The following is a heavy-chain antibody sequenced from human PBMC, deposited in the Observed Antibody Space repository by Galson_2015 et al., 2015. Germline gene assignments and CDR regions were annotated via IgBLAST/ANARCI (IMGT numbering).Heavy chain of an antibody. Sequence: SLRLSCAASGFTFSSYGMHWVRQAPGKGLEWVAVIWYDGSNKYYADSVKGRFTISRDNSKNTLYLQMNSLRAEDTAVYYYARDGNLGYCSSTSCYTYYFDYWGQGTLVTVSS. D-gene: IGHD2-2*02. V-gene: IGHV3-33*01. J-gene: IGHJ4*02. CDR1: GFTFSSYG. CDR3: ARDGNLGYCSSTSCYTYYFDY. CDR2: IWYDGSNK.